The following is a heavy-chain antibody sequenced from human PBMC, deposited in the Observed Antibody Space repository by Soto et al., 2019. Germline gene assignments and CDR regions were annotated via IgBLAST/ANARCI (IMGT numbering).Heavy chain of an antibody. CDR3: ARDHGRGSSAWYLDY. CDR2: ISYDGSNK. D-gene: IGHD6-19*01. Sequence: GSLRLSCAASGFTFSSYAIHWVRQAPGKGLEWVAVISYDGSNKYYADSVKGRFTISRDNSKNTLYLQMNSLRADDTAVYYCARDHGRGSSAWYLDYWGQGTLVTVSS. CDR1: GFTFSSYA. J-gene: IGHJ4*02. V-gene: IGHV3-30-3*01.